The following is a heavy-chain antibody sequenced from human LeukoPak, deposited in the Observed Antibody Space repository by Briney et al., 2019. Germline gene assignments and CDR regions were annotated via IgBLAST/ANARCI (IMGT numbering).Heavy chain of an antibody. J-gene: IGHJ4*02. CDR3: ARDGDLYGSGSYSFDY. V-gene: IGHV1-18*01. CDR1: GYTFTSYG. Sequence: ASVKASCKASGYTFTSYGISWVRQAPGQGLEWMGWISAYNGNTNYAQKLQGRVTMTTDTSTSTAYMELRSLRSDDTAVYYCARDGDLYGSGSYSFDYWGQGTLVTVSS. D-gene: IGHD3-10*01. CDR2: ISAYNGNT.